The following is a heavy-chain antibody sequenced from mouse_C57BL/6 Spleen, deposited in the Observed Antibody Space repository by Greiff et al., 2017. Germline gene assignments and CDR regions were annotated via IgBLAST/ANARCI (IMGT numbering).Heavy chain of an antibody. CDR3: ARGGFDY. V-gene: IGHV1-82*01. J-gene: IGHJ2*01. CDR2: IYPGDGDT. CDR1: GYAFSSSW. D-gene: IGHD1-1*02. Sequence: VQLQQSGPELVKPGASVKISCKASGYAFSSSWMNWVKQRPGKGLEWIGRIYPGDGDTNYNGKFKGKATLTAAKSSSTAYMQLSSLTSEDSAVCFCARGGFDYWGQGTTLTVSS.